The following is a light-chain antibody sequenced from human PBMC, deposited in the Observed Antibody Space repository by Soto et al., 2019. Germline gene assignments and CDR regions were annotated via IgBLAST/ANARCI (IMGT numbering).Light chain of an antibody. J-gene: IGKJ1*01. CDR2: DAS. CDR3: QQFGSSPWT. Sequence: EIVLTQSPGTLSLSPGERVTLSCRASQSVGSSYLAWYQQKPGQAPRLLIYDASSRATGIPDRFSGGGSGTHFSLTISRLESEDFAVYYCQQFGSSPWTFGQGTKVEIK. V-gene: IGKV3-20*01. CDR1: QSVGSSY.